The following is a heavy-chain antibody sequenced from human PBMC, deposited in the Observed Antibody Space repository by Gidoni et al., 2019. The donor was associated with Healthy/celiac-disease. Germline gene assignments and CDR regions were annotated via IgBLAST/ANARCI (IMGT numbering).Heavy chain of an antibody. CDR1: GVTFSGSA. CDR3: TRQPSVVAATLPNDY. J-gene: IGHJ4*02. Sequence: EVQLVASGGGLVQPGGSLKLSCAASGVTFSGSAMHWVRKASGKGLGWVGRIRSKANSSATAYAASVKGRFTISRDDSKNTAYLQMNSLKTEDTAVYYCTRQPSVVAATLPNDYWGQGTLVTVSS. D-gene: IGHD2-15*01. V-gene: IGHV3-73*02. CDR2: IRSKANSSAT.